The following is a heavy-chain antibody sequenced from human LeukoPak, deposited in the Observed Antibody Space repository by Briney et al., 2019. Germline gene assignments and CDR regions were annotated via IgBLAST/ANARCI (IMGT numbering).Heavy chain of an antibody. CDR3: ARTRTPGIAAAGKYYYYYYMDV. CDR2: IYYSGST. Sequence: SETLSLTCTISGGSISSGGYYWSWIRQHPGKGLEWIGYIYYSGSTYYNPSLKSRVTISVDTSKNQFSLKLSSVTAADTAVYYCARTRTPGIAAAGKYYYYYYMDVWGKGTTVTVSS. CDR1: GGSISSGGYY. D-gene: IGHD6-13*01. V-gene: IGHV4-31*03. J-gene: IGHJ6*03.